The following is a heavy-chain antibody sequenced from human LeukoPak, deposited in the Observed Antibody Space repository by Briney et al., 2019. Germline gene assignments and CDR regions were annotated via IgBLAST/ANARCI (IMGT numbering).Heavy chain of an antibody. D-gene: IGHD3-3*01. CDR1: GGSISSGDYY. CDR3: ARVHFGVVIIGFDY. V-gene: IGHV4-30-4*08. Sequence: SETLSLTCTVSGGSISSGDYYWSWIRQPPGKGLEWIGYIYYSGSTYYNPSLKSRVTISVDTSKNQFSLKLSSVTAADTAVYYCARVHFGVVIIGFDYWGQGTLVTVSS. CDR2: IYYSGST. J-gene: IGHJ4*02.